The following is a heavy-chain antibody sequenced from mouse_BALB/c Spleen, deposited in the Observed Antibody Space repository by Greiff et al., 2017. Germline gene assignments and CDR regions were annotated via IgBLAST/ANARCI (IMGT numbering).Heavy chain of an antibody. V-gene: IGHV1S135*01. CDR1: GYAFTSYN. CDR3: ARDYDYDEWFAY. J-gene: IGHJ3*01. Sequence: VHVKQSGPELVKPGASVKVSCKASGYAFTSYNMYWVKQSHGKSLEWIGYIDPYNGGTSYNQKFKGKATLTVDKSSSTAYMHLNSLTSEDSAVYYCARDYDYDEWFAYWGQGTLVTVSA. CDR2: IDPYNGGT. D-gene: IGHD2-4*01.